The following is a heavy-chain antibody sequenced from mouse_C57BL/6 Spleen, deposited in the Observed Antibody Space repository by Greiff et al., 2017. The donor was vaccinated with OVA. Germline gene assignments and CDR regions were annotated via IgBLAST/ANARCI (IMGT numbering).Heavy chain of an antibody. D-gene: IGHD2-4*01. J-gene: IGHJ3*01. CDR1: GYAFSSSW. V-gene: IGHV1-82*01. Sequence: QVQLLQSGPELVKPGASVKISCKASGYAFSSSWMNWVKQRPGKGLEWIGRIYPGDGDTNYNGKFKGKDTLTADKSSSTAYMQLSSLTSEDSAVYFCAREDYDPWFAYWGQGTLVTVSA. CDR2: IYPGDGDT. CDR3: AREDYDPWFAY.